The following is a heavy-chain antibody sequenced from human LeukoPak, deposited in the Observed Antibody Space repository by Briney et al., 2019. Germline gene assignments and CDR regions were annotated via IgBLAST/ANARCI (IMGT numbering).Heavy chain of an antibody. CDR1: GFTFSSYG. D-gene: IGHD5-12*01. J-gene: IGHJ4*02. Sequence: GGSLRLSCAASGFTFSSYGMSWVRQAPGKGLEWVSAISGSGGSTYYADSVKGRFTISRDNSKNTLYLQMNSLRAEDTAVYYCAKKSGYDFLGYWGQGTLVTVSS. CDR3: AKKSGYDFLGY. V-gene: IGHV3-23*01. CDR2: ISGSGGST.